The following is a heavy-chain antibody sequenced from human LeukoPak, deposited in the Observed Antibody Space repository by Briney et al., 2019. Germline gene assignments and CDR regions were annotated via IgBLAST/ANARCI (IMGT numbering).Heavy chain of an antibody. CDR2: IYYSGST. CDR1: GGSISSGGYS. D-gene: IGHD2-15*01. J-gene: IGHJ4*02. Sequence: SETLSLTCTVSGGSISSGGYSWSWIRQHPGKGLEWIGYIYYSGSTYYNPSLKSRVTISVDTSKNQFSLKLSSVTAADTAVYYCARDCSGGSCYSGGFDYWGQGTLVTVSS. V-gene: IGHV4-31*03. CDR3: ARDCSGGSCYSGGFDY.